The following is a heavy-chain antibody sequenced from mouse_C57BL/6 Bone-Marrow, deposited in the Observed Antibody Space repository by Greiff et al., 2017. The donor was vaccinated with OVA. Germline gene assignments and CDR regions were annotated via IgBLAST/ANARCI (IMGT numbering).Heavy chain of an antibody. CDR2: ISYDGSN. CDR1: GYSITSGYY. J-gene: IGHJ3*01. CDR3: ARDRMGSFAY. V-gene: IGHV3-6*01. Sequence: EVKVEESGPGLVKPSQSLSLTCSVTGYSITSGYYWNWIRQFPGNKLEWMGYISYDGSNNYNPSLKNRISITRDTSKNQFFLKLNSVTTEDTATYYCARDRMGSFAYWGQGTLVTVSA.